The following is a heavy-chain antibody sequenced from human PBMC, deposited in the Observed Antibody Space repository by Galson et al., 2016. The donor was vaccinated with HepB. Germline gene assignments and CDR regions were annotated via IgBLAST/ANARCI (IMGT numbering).Heavy chain of an antibody. CDR2: IRDSTTM. J-gene: IGHJ3*02. Sequence: SLRLSCAASRFTFNIYTMNWVRQAPGKGLEWVSYIRDSTTMYHADSVKGRFTISRDDAKNSLYLQMNSLGGDDTALYYCVRDYNYAFDIWGQGTMVTVSS. D-gene: IGHD5-24*01. CDR3: VRDYNYAFDI. V-gene: IGHV3-48*01. CDR1: RFTFNIYT.